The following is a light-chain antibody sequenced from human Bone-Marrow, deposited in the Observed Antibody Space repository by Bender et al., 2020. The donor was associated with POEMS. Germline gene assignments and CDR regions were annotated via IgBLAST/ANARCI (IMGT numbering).Light chain of an antibody. CDR2: SSH. CDR1: SSNIGAHA. CDR3: SSYSSTGALVV. Sequence: QSVLTQPPSASGTPGQRVTISCSGGSSNIGAHAVNWYQHLPGTAPKLLIYSSHRRPSEVPDRFYGSRSGTSASLAISGLQAEDEADYYCSSYSSTGALVVFGGGTKLTVL. V-gene: IGLV1-44*01. J-gene: IGLJ3*02.